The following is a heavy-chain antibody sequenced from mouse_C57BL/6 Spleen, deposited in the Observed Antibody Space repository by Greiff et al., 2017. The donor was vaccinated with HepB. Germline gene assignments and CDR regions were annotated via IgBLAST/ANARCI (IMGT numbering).Heavy chain of an antibody. CDR3: ARDLDDYDGYYYAMDY. D-gene: IGHD2-4*01. CDR1: GYTFTDYY. Sequence: VQLQQSGPELVKPGASVKISCKASGYTFTDYYMNWVKQSHGKSLEWIGDINPNNGGTSYNQKFKGKATLTVDKSSSTAYMELRSLTSEDSAVYYCARDLDDYDGYYYAMDYWGQGTSVTVSS. CDR2: INPNNGGT. V-gene: IGHV1-26*01. J-gene: IGHJ4*01.